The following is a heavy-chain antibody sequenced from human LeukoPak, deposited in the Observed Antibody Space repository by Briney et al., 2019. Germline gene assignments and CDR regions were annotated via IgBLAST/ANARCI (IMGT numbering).Heavy chain of an antibody. CDR3: TTLNVLRYLRWPGKFYYYMDV. J-gene: IGHJ6*03. CDR2: LHPEDTEP. Sequence: ASVKVSCKVSGDTLTELSMNWVRQAPGKGLEWMGGLHPEDTEPIYAQKFQGRVTMTEDTSTETAYMEVSSLTSEDTAVYYCTTLNVLRYLRWPGKFYYYMDVWGKGTTVTVSS. CDR1: GDTLTELS. V-gene: IGHV1-24*01. D-gene: IGHD3-9*01.